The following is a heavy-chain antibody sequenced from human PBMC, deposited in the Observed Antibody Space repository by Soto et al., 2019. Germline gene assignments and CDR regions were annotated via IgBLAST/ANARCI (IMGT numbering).Heavy chain of an antibody. Sequence: GCLGLSCAACGFRVNNYGVSWVRQVPGKGLEWVSAISKSGTSTYYADSVKGRFTISRDNSKSTLSLQMNSLRVEDTAIYYCAKDTLGLLLPQYIQQWAQRTLVTVSS. V-gene: IGHV3-23*01. CDR1: GFRVNNYG. CDR3: AKDTLGLLLPQYIQQ. D-gene: IGHD3-22*01. J-gene: IGHJ1*01. CDR2: ISKSGTST.